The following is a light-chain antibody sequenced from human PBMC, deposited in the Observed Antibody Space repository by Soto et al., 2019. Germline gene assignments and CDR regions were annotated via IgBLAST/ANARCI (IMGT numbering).Light chain of an antibody. CDR3: AAWDVGLEGPI. Sequence: QSVLTQPPSTSGAPGQRVTIYCSGSMSNIGRNTVNWYQQLPGTAPKVLMYKDNRRPSGVPDRFSGSKSGTSASLAISGLQSEDDATYYCAAWDVGLEGPIFGGGTKLTVL. J-gene: IGLJ2*01. CDR2: KDN. V-gene: IGLV1-44*01. CDR1: MSNIGRNT.